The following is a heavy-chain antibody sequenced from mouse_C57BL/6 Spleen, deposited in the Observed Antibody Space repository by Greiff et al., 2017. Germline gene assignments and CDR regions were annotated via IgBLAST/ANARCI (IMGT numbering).Heavy chain of an antibody. V-gene: IGHV1-50*01. J-gene: IGHJ2*01. CDR1: GYTFTSYW. CDR3: ARRGDYDGYFDY. Sequence: VQLQQPGAELVKPGASVKLSCKASGYTFTSYWMQWVKQRPGQGLEWIGEIDPSDSYTTYNQKFKGKARLTVDTSSSTDYMQLSSLTSEDSAVYYCARRGDYDGYFDYWGQGTTLTVSS. CDR2: IDPSDSYT. D-gene: IGHD2-4*01.